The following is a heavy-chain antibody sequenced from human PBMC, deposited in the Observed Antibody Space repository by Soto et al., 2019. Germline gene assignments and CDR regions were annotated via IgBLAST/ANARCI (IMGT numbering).Heavy chain of an antibody. V-gene: IGHV1-3*01. J-gene: IGHJ6*02. Sequence: QVQLVQSGAEVEKPGASVKVSCKASGYTFTSYAMHWVRQAPGQRLEWMGWFNAGNGNTKYSQKFQGRVTITRDTSASTAYMELSSLRSEDTAVYYCARESWGAVAGTVVDPVGDGMDVWGQGTTVTVSS. CDR2: FNAGNGNT. CDR1: GYTFTSYA. CDR3: ARESWGAVAGTVVDPVGDGMDV. D-gene: IGHD6-19*01.